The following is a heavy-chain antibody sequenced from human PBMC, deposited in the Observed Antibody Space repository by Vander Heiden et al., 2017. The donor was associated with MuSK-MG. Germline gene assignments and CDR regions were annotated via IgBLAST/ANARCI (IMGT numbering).Heavy chain of an antibody. CDR3: ARSHGDYVPTNFDY. D-gene: IGHD4-17*01. J-gene: IGHJ4*02. V-gene: IGHV1-18*04. CDR1: GYTVPIYG. CDR2: ISDYNGNT. Sequence: QVQLVQSGAEVKKPGASVTVSCKASGYTVPIYGISWVRQAPGQGLEWMGWISDYNGNTNYAQKLQGRVTMTTDTSTSTAYMELRSLRSDDTAVYYCARSHGDYVPTNFDYWGQGTLVTVPS.